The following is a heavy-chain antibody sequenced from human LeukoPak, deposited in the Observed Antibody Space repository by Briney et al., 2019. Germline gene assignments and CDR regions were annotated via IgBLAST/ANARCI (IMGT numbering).Heavy chain of an antibody. D-gene: IGHD3-22*01. CDR2: ISGSGGST. CDR3: AKDRSGYFSEFDY. CDR1: GFTFSSYA. V-gene: IGHV3-23*01. Sequence: GGSLRLSCAASGFTFSSYAMNWVRQAPGKGLKWVSTISGSGGSTYYADSVKGRFTISRDNSKNTLYLQMNSLRAEDTAVYYCAKDRSGYFSEFDYWGQGTLVTVSS. J-gene: IGHJ4*02.